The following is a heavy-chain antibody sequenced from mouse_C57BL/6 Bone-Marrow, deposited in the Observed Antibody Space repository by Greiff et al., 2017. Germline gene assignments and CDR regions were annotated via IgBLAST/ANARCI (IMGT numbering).Heavy chain of an antibody. V-gene: IGHV5-6*01. Sequence: EVHLVESGGDLVKPGGSLKLSCVASGFTFSSSGMSWVRQTPDKRLEWVATISSGGSYSYYPESVKGRFTISRDNAKNTRYLQISSLTSEDTAMYYYARQGYYYGNSYRYWGQGTTLTVSS. CDR1: GFTFSSSG. CDR3: ARQGYYYGNSYRY. J-gene: IGHJ2*01. CDR2: ISSGGSYS. D-gene: IGHD1-1*01.